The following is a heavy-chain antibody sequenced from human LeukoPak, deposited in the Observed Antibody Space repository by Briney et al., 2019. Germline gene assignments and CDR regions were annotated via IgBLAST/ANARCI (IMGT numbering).Heavy chain of an antibody. V-gene: IGHV3-48*01. Sequence: GGSLRLSCAASGFTFSSYNMNWVRQAPGKGLEWVSSITTSSSVFYADSVKGRFTISRDNAQNSLYLQMNSLRADDTAVYYCARRFDSWGRGALVTVSS. J-gene: IGHJ4*02. CDR2: ITTSSSV. CDR1: GFTFSSYN. CDR3: ARRFDS.